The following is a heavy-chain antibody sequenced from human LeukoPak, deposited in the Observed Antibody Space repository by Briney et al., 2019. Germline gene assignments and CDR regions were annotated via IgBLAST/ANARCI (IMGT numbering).Heavy chain of an antibody. CDR3: AKAQWLVYVYFDY. Sequence: GGSLRLSCAASGFTFSSYAMSWVRQAPGKGLEWVSAISGSGGSTYYADSVKGRSTISRDNSKNTLYLQMNSLRAEDTAVYYCAKAQWLVYVYFDYWGQGTLVTVSS. CDR2: ISGSGGST. CDR1: GFTFSSYA. D-gene: IGHD6-19*01. V-gene: IGHV3-23*01. J-gene: IGHJ4*02.